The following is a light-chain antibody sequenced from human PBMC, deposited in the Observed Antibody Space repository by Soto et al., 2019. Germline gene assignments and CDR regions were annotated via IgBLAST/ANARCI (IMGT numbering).Light chain of an antibody. V-gene: IGLV2-14*03. CDR3: SSYTSGSTRVV. CDR2: DVS. CDR1: SSDVGGYNY. Sequence: QSALSQPASVSGSPGQSITISCTGTSSDVGGYNYVSWYQQHPGKAPKVMIYDVSKRPSGISNRFSGSKSGNTASLTISGLQIEDESDYYFSSYTSGSTRVVFVGGTKLTVL. J-gene: IGLJ2*01.